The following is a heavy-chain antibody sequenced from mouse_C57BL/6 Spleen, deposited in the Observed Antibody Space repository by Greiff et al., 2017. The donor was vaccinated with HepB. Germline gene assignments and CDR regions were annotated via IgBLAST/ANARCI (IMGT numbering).Heavy chain of an antibody. CDR2: IDPETGGT. V-gene: IGHV1-15*01. J-gene: IGHJ2*01. CDR1: GYTFTDYE. CDR3: TRSGTTVFDY. D-gene: IGHD1-1*01. Sequence: QVQLQQSGAELVRPGASVTLSCKASGYTFTDYEMHWVKQTPVHGLEWIGAIDPETGGTAYNQKFKGKAILTADKSSSTAYMELRSLTSEDSAVYYCTRSGTTVFDYWGQGTTLTVSS.